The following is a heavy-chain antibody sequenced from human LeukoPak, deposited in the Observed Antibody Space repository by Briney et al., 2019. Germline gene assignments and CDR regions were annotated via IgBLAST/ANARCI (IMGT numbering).Heavy chain of an antibody. CDR3: ARGSGDTIFGVVSYGMDV. V-gene: IGHV1-8*01. CDR1: GYTFTSYD. CDR2: MNPNSGNT. J-gene: IGHJ6*02. Sequence: RASVKVSCKASGYTFTSYDINWVRQATGQGLEWMGWMNPNSGNTGYAQKFQGRVTMTRNTSISTAYMELSSLRSEDTAVYYCARGSGDTIFGVVSYGMDVWGQGTTVTASS. D-gene: IGHD3-3*01.